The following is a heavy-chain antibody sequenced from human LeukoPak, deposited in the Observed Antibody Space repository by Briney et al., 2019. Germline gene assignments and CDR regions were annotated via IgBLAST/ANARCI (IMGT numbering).Heavy chain of an antibody. CDR3: ARDRYDRGRPYYFDY. CDR2: IYSGGST. Sequence: GGSLRLSCAASGFTVSSNYMSWVRQAPGKGLEWVSVIYSGGSTYYADSVKGRFTISRDNTKNTLYLQMNSLRAEDTAVYYYARDRYDRGRPYYFDYWGQGTLVTVSS. J-gene: IGHJ4*02. D-gene: IGHD3-22*01. V-gene: IGHV3-66*01. CDR1: GFTVSSNY.